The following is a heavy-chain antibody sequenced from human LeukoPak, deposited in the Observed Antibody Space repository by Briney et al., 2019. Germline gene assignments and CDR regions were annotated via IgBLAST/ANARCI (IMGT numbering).Heavy chain of an antibody. V-gene: IGHV3-23*01. Sequence: GGSLRLSCAASGFTFSNYAITWVRQAPGKGLEWVSAISNSGAVTYYADSVKGRFTISRDNSKSTLSLQMNSLRAEDTAIYYCATYRQVLLPFESWGQGTLVTVSS. J-gene: IGHJ4*02. CDR1: GFTFSNYA. CDR2: ISNSGAVT. CDR3: ATYRQVLLPFES. D-gene: IGHD2-8*02.